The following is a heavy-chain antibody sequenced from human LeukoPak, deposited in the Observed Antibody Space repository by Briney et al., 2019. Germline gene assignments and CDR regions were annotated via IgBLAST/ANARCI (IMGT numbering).Heavy chain of an antibody. J-gene: IGHJ3*02. CDR1: GFTFSSYA. Sequence: GGSLRLSCAASGFTFSSYAMHWVRQAPGKGLEWVAVISFDGSNEYFADSVKGRFTISRDNSKNTLYLQMNSLRAEDTAVYYCAKDLVGATTGGAFDIWGQGTMVTVSS. D-gene: IGHD1-26*01. V-gene: IGHV3-30*18. CDR2: ISFDGSNE. CDR3: AKDLVGATTGGAFDI.